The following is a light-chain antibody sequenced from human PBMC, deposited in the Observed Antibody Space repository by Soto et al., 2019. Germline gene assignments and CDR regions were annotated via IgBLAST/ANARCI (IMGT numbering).Light chain of an antibody. CDR2: AAS. Sequence: DIQMTQSPSSLSASVRDSVTITCRASQNIRTYLNWYQQKPGRAPKILIYAASSLQSGVPSRFSGGGSGTDFTLTITSLQPEDFATYYCQQSYSSPWTFGQGTKVEIK. J-gene: IGKJ1*01. CDR3: QQSYSSPWT. V-gene: IGKV1-39*01. CDR1: QNIRTY.